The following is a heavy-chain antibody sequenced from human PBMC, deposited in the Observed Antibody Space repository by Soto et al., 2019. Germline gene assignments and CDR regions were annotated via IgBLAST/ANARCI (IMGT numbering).Heavy chain of an antibody. CDR1: GFTFSNYG. J-gene: IGHJ5*02. CDR2: ISYDGSNK. V-gene: IGHV3-30*18. Sequence: QVQLVESGGGVVQPGRSLRLSCAASGFTFSNYGIHWVRQAPGKGLEWVAVISYDGSNKYYADSVKGRFTISRDNSKNTLYLKMNGLRAEDTAVYYCAKGDWFDPWGQGTLVTVSS. CDR3: AKGDWFDP.